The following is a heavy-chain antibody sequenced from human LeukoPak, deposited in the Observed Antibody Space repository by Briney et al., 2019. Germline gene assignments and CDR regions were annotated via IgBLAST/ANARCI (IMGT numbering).Heavy chain of an antibody. CDR2: ISTSSYYI. Sequence: GGPLRLSCAASGFIFSTYSIIWVRQAPGKGLEWVSSISTSSYYIYYADSLKGRFTISRDNAKNSLYLQMNSLRPEDTALYYCARGPLSSSSGAPFDYWGQGTQVTVSS. V-gene: IGHV3-21*01. D-gene: IGHD6-6*01. CDR3: ARGPLSSSSGAPFDY. J-gene: IGHJ4*02. CDR1: GFIFSTYS.